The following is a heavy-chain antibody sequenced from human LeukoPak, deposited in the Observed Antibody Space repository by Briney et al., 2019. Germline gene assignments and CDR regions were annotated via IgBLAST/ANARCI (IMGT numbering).Heavy chain of an antibody. D-gene: IGHD2-8*02. J-gene: IGHJ6*02. CDR2: TYFRSKWYN. Sequence: SQTLSLTCAISGDSFSSNSATWTWIRQSPSRGLEWLVGTYFRSKWYNDSAESVKSRISINPDTSKSQFSLQLSSVTPEDTAVYYCARGLLVGHPYYCAMDVWGQGTTVSVSS. V-gene: IGHV6-1*01. CDR3: ARGLLVGHPYYCAMDV. CDR1: GDSFSSNSAT.